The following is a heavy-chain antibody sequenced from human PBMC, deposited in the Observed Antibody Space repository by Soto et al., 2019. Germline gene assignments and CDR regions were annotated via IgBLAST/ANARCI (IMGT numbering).Heavy chain of an antibody. V-gene: IGHV4-34*01. CDR3: ARRIRYYGMDV. Sequence: QVQLQQWGAGLLKPSETLSLTCAVYGGSFSGYYWSWIRQPPGKGLEWIGEINHSGSTNYNPSLKSRVNISVHTSKNQFSLKLSSVTAADTAVYYCARRIRYYGMDVWGQGTTVTVSS. CDR1: GGSFSGYY. J-gene: IGHJ6*02. CDR2: INHSGST.